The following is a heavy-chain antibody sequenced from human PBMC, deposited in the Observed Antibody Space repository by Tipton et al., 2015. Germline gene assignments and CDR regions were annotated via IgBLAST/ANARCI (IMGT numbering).Heavy chain of an antibody. V-gene: IGHV3-23*01. CDR2: FSSSDDTT. J-gene: IGHJ4*02. CDR1: GFTFSTFG. Sequence: SLRLSCAASGFTFSTFGLSWVRQAPGKGLEWVSAFSSSDDTTNYADSVKGRFTMSRDNSKNTLYLQMNSLRVEDTAVYYCAKDQGYCSSTNCPFDYWGQGSLVTVSS. D-gene: IGHD2-2*01. CDR3: AKDQGYCSSTNCPFDY.